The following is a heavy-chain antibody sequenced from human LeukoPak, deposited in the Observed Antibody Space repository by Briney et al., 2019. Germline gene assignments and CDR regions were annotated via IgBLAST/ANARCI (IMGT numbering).Heavy chain of an antibody. CDR1: GGSISSGSYY. V-gene: IGHV4-61*02. CDR2: IYTSGST. J-gene: IGHJ3*02. D-gene: IGHD6-13*01. CDR3: ARVLNRYSSSWYTGMGAFDI. Sequence: PSETLSLTCTVSGGSISSGSYYWSWIRQPAGKGLEWIGRIYTSGSTNYNPSLKSRVTISVDTSKNQFSLKLSSVTAADTAVYYCARVLNRYSSSWYTGMGAFDIWGQGTMVTVSS.